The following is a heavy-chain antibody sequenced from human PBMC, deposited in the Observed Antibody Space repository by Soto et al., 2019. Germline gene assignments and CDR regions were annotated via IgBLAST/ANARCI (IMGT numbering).Heavy chain of an antibody. CDR1: GFTFDEYV. CDR3: ANSRYGDYYFDD. Sequence: EVQLVESGGGLVQPGRSLRLSCAASGFTFDEYVMYWVRQAPGKGLEWASSISWNGDTFGYADSVKGRFTISRDNAKNCLYLQMNSLTAEDTALYYCANSRYGDYYFDDWGQGTLVTVSS. CDR2: ISWNGDTF. D-gene: IGHD4-17*01. V-gene: IGHV3-9*01. J-gene: IGHJ4*02.